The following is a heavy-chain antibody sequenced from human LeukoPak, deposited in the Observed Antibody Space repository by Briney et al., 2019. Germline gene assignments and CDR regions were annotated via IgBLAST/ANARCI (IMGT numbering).Heavy chain of an antibody. CDR3: AKGYSSGWYVGYFDY. CDR2: ISWNGGST. CDR1: GFTFDDYA. Sequence: PGGSLRLSCAASGFTFDDYAMHWVRQAPGKGLEWVSGISWNGGSTGYADPVKGRFTISRDNAKNSLYLQMNSLRAEDTALYYCAKGYSSGWYVGYFDYWGQGTLVTVSS. D-gene: IGHD6-19*01. J-gene: IGHJ4*02. V-gene: IGHV3-9*01.